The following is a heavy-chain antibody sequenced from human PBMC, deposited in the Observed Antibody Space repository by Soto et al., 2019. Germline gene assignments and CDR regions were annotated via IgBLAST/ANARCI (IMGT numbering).Heavy chain of an antibody. Sequence: QGTLKQSGPTLVKPTQTLTLTCSFSEFSLSTSGVGVGWIRQPPGKALEWLAHIYWSGDEHYRPSLKSRLSITKDTSKNKVVLTMTNMDPVDTATYYCARGLVARPVFAFDIWGQGTMVSVSS. D-gene: IGHD6-6*01. J-gene: IGHJ3*02. CDR2: IYWSGDE. V-gene: IGHV2-5*01. CDR3: ARGLVARPVFAFDI. CDR1: EFSLSTSGVG.